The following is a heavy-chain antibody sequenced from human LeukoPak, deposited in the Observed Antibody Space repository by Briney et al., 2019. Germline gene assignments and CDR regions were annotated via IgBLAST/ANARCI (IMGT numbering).Heavy chain of an antibody. CDR2: ISAYNGNT. D-gene: IGHD1-26*01. CDR3: ARDAPQWELLKGFDY. J-gene: IGHJ4*02. Sequence: ASVKVSCKASGYTFTSYGISWVRQAPGQGLEWMGWISAYNGNTNYAQKLQGRVTMTTDTSTSAAYMELRSLRSDDTAVYYCARDAPQWELLKGFDYWGQGTLVTVSS. CDR1: GYTFTSYG. V-gene: IGHV1-18*01.